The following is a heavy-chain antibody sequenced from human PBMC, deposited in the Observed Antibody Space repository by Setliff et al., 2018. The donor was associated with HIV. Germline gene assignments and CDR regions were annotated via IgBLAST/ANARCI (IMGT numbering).Heavy chain of an antibody. CDR1: GGTFSSYT. D-gene: IGHD3-9*01. CDR2: IIPILGIA. J-gene: IGHJ4*02. Sequence: PSVKVSCKASGGTFSSYTISWVRQAPGQGLEWMGRIIPILGIANYAQKFQGRVTITADKSTSTTYMELSSLRSEDTAVYYCAGSILTGYYTFGADYWGQGTLVTVSS. V-gene: IGHV1-69*02. CDR3: AGSILTGYYTFGADY.